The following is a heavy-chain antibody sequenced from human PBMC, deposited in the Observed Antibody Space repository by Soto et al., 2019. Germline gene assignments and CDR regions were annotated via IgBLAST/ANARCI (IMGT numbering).Heavy chain of an antibody. CDR2: ISAYNGNT. CDR1: GYTFTSYG. V-gene: IGHV1-18*01. D-gene: IGHD4-17*01. CDR3: ARVHYGDYSGVFDY. J-gene: IGHJ4*02. Sequence: ASVKVSCKASGYTFTSYGISWVRQAPGQGLEWMGWISAYNGNTNYAQKLQGRVTMTTDTSTSTAYMELRSLRSDDTAVYYCARVHYGDYSGVFDYWGQGTLVTVSS.